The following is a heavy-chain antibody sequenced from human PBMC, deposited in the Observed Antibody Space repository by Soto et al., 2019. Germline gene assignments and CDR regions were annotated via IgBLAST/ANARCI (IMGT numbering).Heavy chain of an antibody. CDR2: INDSGTT. D-gene: IGHD1-1*01. J-gene: IGHJ5*02. V-gene: IGHV4-34*01. Sequence: PSETLSLTCAIYGGSFSGFYWSWIRQPPGKWLEWIGEINDSGTTNYNPSLKSRVTISADTSKTHFSLRLTSVTAADTAVYYCARETSQNETTRPWFDPWGQGTPVNVSS. CDR1: GGSFSGFY. CDR3: ARETSQNETTRPWFDP.